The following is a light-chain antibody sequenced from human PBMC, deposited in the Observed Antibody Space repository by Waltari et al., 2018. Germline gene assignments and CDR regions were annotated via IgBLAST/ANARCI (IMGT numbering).Light chain of an antibody. V-gene: IGKV3-11*01. CDR1: QSVRNS. CDR3: QQRSN. CDR2: ATS. J-gene: IGKJ5*01. Sequence: EIVLTQSPGTLSLSPGERVTLSCRASQSVRNSLSWYQQKPGQAPRLLIHATSNRATGIPARFSGSGSGTDFTLTISSLEPEDFAVYYCQQRSNFGQGTRLDI.